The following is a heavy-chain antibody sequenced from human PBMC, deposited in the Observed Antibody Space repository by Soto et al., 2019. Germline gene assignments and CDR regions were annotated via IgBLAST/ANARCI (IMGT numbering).Heavy chain of an antibody. D-gene: IGHD2-2*01. CDR2: IYYSGST. CDR1: GDSISSYY. J-gene: IGHJ4*02. V-gene: IGHV4-59*12. CDR3: ARGGANIVVVPAAPYYFDY. Sequence: SETLSLTCTVSGDSISSYYWTWLRQPPGKGLEWIGYIYYSGSTNYNPSLKSRVTISVDTSKNQFSLKLSSVTAADTAVYYCARGGANIVVVPAAPYYFDYWGQGTLVTVSS.